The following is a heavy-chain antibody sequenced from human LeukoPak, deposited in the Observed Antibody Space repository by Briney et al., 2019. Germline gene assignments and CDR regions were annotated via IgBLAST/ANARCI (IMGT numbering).Heavy chain of an antibody. CDR2: SNPNSGGT. J-gene: IGHJ5*02. V-gene: IGHV1-2*02. CDR1: GYTFTGYY. CDR3: ARGRALYCSGGSCYGFDP. D-gene: IGHD2-15*01. Sequence: ASVKVSCKASGYTFTGYYIHWVRQAPGQGLEWMGWSNPNSGGTIYAQKFQGRVTMTRDTSISTAYMELSRLRSDDTAVYYCARGRALYCSGGSCYGFDPWGQGTLVTVSS.